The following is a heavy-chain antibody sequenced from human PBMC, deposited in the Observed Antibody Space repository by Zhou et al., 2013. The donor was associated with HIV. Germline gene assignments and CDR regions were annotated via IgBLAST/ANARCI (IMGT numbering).Heavy chain of an antibody. Sequence: QVQLVQSGAELRKPGSSVKVSCKASGDTFSRNAITWVRQAPGQGLEWMGRIIPIVDIANYAQKFQGRVTITADKSTSTVYLELSSLRYEDTAVYYCAREHDYVDSWWFDPWGQGTLVTVSS. CDR2: IIPIVDIA. CDR1: GDTFSRNA. J-gene: IGHJ5*02. CDR3: AREHDYVDSWWFDP. V-gene: IGHV1-69*04. D-gene: IGHD4-17*01.